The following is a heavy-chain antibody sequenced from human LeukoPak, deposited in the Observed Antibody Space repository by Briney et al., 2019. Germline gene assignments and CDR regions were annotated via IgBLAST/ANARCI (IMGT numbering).Heavy chain of an antibody. CDR1: GYTLTELS. CDR2: INPNSGGT. Sequence: ASVKVSCKVSGYTLTELSMHWVRQAPGQGLEWMGWINPNSGGTNYAQKFQGWVTMTRDTSISTAYMELSRLRSDDTAVYYCARGGGYCSGGSCYPSAENWFDPWGQGTLVTVSS. V-gene: IGHV1-2*04. J-gene: IGHJ5*02. D-gene: IGHD2-15*01. CDR3: ARGGGYCSGGSCYPSAENWFDP.